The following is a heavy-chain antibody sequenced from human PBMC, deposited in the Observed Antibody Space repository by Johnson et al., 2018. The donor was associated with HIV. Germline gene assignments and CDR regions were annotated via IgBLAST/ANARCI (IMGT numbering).Heavy chain of an antibody. V-gene: IGHV3-30-3*01. J-gene: IGHJ3*02. CDR2: ISYDGSNK. CDR3: AKDWDVVVTADDAFDI. D-gene: IGHD2-21*02. CDR1: GFTFSAYA. Sequence: QVQLVESGGGVVQPGRSLRLSCTASGFTFSAYAIHWVRQAPGKGLEWVALISYDGSNKYYADSVKGRFTISRDNSKNTLYLQMNSLRAEDTAVYYCAKDWDVVVTADDAFDIWGQGTMVTVSS.